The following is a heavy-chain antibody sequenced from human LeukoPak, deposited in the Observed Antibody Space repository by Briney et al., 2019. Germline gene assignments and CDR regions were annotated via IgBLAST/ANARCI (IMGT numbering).Heavy chain of an antibody. J-gene: IGHJ4*02. V-gene: IGHV4-59*01. CDR2: IYYSGST. Sequence: PSQTLSLTCTVSGGSISSYYWSWIRQPPGKGLEWIGYIYYSGSTNYNPSLKSRVTISVDTSKNQFSLKLSSVTAADTAVYYCARAGYYYDSSGYYYVYDYWGQGTLVTVSS. D-gene: IGHD3-22*01. CDR3: ARAGYYYDSSGYYYVYDY. CDR1: GGSISSYY.